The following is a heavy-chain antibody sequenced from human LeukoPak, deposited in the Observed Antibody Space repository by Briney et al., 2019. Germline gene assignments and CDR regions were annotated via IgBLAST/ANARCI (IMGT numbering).Heavy chain of an antibody. CDR1: GGSISSSSYY. Sequence: SETLSLTCTVSGGSISSSSYYWGWIRQPPGKGLEWIGSIYYSGSTYYNPSLKSRVTISVDTSKNQFSLKLSSVTAADTAVYYYANAYGDYRYYFDYWGQGTLVTVSS. J-gene: IGHJ4*02. D-gene: IGHD4-17*01. CDR3: ANAYGDYRYYFDY. V-gene: IGHV4-39*01. CDR2: IYYSGST.